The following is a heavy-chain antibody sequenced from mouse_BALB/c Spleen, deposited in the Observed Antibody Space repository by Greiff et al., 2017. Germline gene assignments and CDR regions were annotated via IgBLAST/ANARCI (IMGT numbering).Heavy chain of an antibody. CDR1: GYTFTDCE. CDR3: TTSENFDY. Sequence: QVQLQQSGAELVRPAASVTLSCKASGYTFTDCEMHWVKQTPVHGPEWIGAFDPDTGGTAYNQKFKCKATLTADKSSCTAYKELRSLATEDSAGYSCTTSENFDYWGQGTTLTVSS. V-gene: IGHV1-15*01. CDR2: FDPDTGGT. J-gene: IGHJ2*01.